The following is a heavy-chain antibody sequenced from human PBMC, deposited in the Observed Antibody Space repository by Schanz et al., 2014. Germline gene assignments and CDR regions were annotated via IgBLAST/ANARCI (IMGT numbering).Heavy chain of an antibody. CDR1: GFTFSSYA. J-gene: IGHJ4*02. CDR3: VRDSFFAFDY. V-gene: IGHV3-23*04. D-gene: IGHD3-3*01. Sequence: MQLVESGGGLVKPGGSLRLSCAASGFTFSSYAMTWVRQAPGMGLEWVSAISGRDGSTYYADSVRGRFTISRDNAKNSLYLEMNSLRAEDTAVYYCVRDSFFAFDYWGQGTLVTVSS. CDR2: ISGRDGST.